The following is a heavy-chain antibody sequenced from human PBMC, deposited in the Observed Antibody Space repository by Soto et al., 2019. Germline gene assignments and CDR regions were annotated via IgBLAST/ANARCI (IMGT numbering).Heavy chain of an antibody. V-gene: IGHV1-69*13. CDR2: IIPIFGTA. J-gene: IGHJ4*02. CDR1: GGTFSSYA. CDR3: AAPPAYSSGWYDFDY. Sequence: GASVKVSCKASGGTFSSYAISWVRQAPGQGLEWMGGIIPIFGTANYTQKFQGRVTITADESTSTAYMELSSLRSEDTAVYYCAAPPAYSSGWYDFDYWGQGTLVNVSS. D-gene: IGHD6-19*01.